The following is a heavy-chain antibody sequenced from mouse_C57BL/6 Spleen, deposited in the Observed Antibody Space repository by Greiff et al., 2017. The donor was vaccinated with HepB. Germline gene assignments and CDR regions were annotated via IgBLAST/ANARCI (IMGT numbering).Heavy chain of an antibody. CDR2: ISGGGGNT. D-gene: IGHD1-1*02. Sequence: EVQLVGPGGGLVKPGGSLKLSFAPSGSTFSTYTLSWVRQTPEKRLEWVATISGGGGNTYYPDSVKGRFTISRDNAKNTLYLQMSSLRSEDTALYYCAREDYGRYFDVWGTGTTVTVSS. J-gene: IGHJ1*03. CDR3: AREDYGRYFDV. CDR1: GSTFSTYT. V-gene: IGHV5-9*01.